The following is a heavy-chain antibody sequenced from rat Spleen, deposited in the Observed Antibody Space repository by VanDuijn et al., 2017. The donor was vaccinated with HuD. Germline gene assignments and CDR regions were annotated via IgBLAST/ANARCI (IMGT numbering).Heavy chain of an antibody. CDR3: GKDMNYFSTYPFYLMGA. V-gene: IGHV5-7*01. D-gene: IGHD1-2*01. Sequence: EVQLVESGGGLVQPGRSLKLSCAASGFTFSDYYMAWVRQAPTKGLEWVASISYDGSGTDYRDSVKGRFTISRDNTKRALYLQMNSLRSEDTATYFCGKDMNYFSTYPFYLMGAWGQGTSVTVSS. J-gene: IGHJ4*01. CDR1: GFTFSDYY. CDR2: ISYDGSGT.